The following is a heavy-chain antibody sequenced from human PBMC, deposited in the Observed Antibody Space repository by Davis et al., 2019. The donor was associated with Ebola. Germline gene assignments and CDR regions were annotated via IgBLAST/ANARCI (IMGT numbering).Heavy chain of an antibody. CDR2: INPSGGST. V-gene: IGHV1-46*01. D-gene: IGHD6-19*01. Sequence: ASVKVSCKASGYTFTSYYMHWVRQAPGQGLEWMGIINPSGGSTSYAQKFQGRVTITRDTSASTAYMELSSLRSEDTAVYYCATDPMGSGWKPFDYWGQGTLVTVSS. J-gene: IGHJ4*02. CDR1: GYTFTSYY. CDR3: ATDPMGSGWKPFDY.